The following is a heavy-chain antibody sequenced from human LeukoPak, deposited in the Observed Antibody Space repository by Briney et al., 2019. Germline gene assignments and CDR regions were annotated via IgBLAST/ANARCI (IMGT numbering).Heavy chain of an antibody. CDR3: ARAPYSSSPDY. CDR2: INTDGSST. CDR1: GFTFSSYW. D-gene: IGHD6-19*01. V-gene: IGHV3-74*01. J-gene: IGHJ4*02. Sequence: PGGSLRLSCAASGFTFSSYWMHWVRQAPGKGLVWVSRINTDGSSTSYADPVRGRFLMSRDNAKNTVDLQMNSLGAEDTAVYYCARAPYSSSPDYWGQGALVTVSS.